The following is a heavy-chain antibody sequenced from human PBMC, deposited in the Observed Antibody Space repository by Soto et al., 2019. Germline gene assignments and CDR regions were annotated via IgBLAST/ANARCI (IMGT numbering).Heavy chain of an antibody. J-gene: IGHJ5*02. CDR2: IIPIFGTA. D-gene: IGHD5-18*01. Sequence: GASVKVSCKASGCTFSSYAISWVRQAPGQGLEWMGGIIPIFGTANYAQKFQGRVTITADESTSTAYMELSSLRSEDTAVYYCARQGYSYGDNWFEPWGQGTLVTVSS. CDR3: ARQGYSYGDNWFEP. V-gene: IGHV1-69*13. CDR1: GCTFSSYA.